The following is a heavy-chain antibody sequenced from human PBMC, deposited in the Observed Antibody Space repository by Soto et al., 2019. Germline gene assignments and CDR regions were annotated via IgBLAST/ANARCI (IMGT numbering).Heavy chain of an antibody. V-gene: IGHV1-3*01. CDR2: INAGNGNT. CDR3: ARAGFCSTTSCSDAFDI. J-gene: IGHJ3*02. Sequence: QVQLVQSGAEVKKPGASVKVSCKASGYTFTNYAMHWVRQAPGQRPEWMGWINAGNGNTKFSQRFQGRVTITRDPSANIAYMELSSLTSEDTAVYYFARAGFCSTTSCSDAFDIWGQGTMVTVSS. D-gene: IGHD2-2*01. CDR1: GYTFTNYA.